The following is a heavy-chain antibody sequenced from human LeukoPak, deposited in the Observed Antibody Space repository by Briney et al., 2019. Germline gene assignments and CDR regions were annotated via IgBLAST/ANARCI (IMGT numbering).Heavy chain of an antibody. CDR1: GFTFSSYG. D-gene: IGHD4-17*01. Sequence: PGGSLRLSCAASGFTFSSYGMHWVRQAPGKGLEWVAVIWYDGSNKYYADSVEGRFTISRDNSKNTLYLQMNSLRAEDTAVYYCARDRYATVTVGSFDYWGQGTLVTVSS. V-gene: IGHV3-33*01. J-gene: IGHJ4*02. CDR3: ARDRYATVTVGSFDY. CDR2: IWYDGSNK.